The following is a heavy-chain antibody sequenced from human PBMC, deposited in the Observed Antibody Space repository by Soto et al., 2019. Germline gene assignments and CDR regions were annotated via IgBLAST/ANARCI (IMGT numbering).Heavy chain of an antibody. D-gene: IGHD5-18*01. V-gene: IGHV3-30*18. CDR2: ISYDGSNK. Sequence: GGSLRLSCAASGFTFSSYGMHWVRQAPGNGLEWVAVISYDGSNKYYADSVKGRFTISRDNSKNTLYLQMNSLRAEDTAVYYCAKDDGYSYALGYWGQGTLVTVSS. CDR1: GFTFSSYG. CDR3: AKDDGYSYALGY. J-gene: IGHJ4*02.